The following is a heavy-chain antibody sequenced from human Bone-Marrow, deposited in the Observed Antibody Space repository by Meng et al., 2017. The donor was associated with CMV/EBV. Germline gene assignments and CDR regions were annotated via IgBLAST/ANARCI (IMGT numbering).Heavy chain of an antibody. D-gene: IGHD3-3*01. Sequence: QVHPQESGPGLVKPSQTLALTCTVSGGSISSGSYYWSWIRQPAGKGLEWIGRIYTSGSTNYNPSLKSRVTISVDTSKNQFSLKLSSVTAADTAVYYCARLGYDFWSGYLNDYWGQGTLVTVSS. CDR2: IYTSGST. CDR3: ARLGYDFWSGYLNDY. J-gene: IGHJ4*02. CDR1: GGSISSGSYY. V-gene: IGHV4-61*02.